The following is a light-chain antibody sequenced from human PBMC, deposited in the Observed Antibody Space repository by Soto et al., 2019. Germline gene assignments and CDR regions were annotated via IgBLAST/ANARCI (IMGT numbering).Light chain of an antibody. Sequence: QSVLTQPASVSGSPGQSITISCSGTNSDVGGYNYVSWYQQHPGKAPKLMIYDVSYRPSGISNRFSRSKSDNTASLTISGLQAEDEADYYCSSYTTSSLYVFGTGTKLTVL. CDR2: DVS. CDR3: SSYTTSSLYV. V-gene: IGLV2-14*01. J-gene: IGLJ1*01. CDR1: NSDVGGYNY.